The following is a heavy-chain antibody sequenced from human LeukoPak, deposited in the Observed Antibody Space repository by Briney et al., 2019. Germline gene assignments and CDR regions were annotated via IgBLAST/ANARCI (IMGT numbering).Heavy chain of an antibody. CDR1: GYTFTSNY. CDR2: ISPSGGST. Sequence: ASVKVSCKAFGYTFTSNYMHWVRQAPGQGPEWMGVISPSGGSTTYAQKFQGRVTLTRDMSTSTDYLELSSLRSEDTAVYYCASRRGSGYSHYYMDVWGKGTTVTISS. J-gene: IGHJ6*03. D-gene: IGHD1-26*01. CDR3: ASRRGSGYSHYYMDV. V-gene: IGHV1-46*01.